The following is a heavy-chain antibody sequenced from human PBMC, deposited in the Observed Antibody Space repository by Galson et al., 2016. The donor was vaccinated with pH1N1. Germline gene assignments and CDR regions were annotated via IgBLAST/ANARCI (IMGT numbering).Heavy chain of an antibody. V-gene: IGHV3-74*01. CDR2: IDTYGRGT. Sequence: SLRLSCAASGFPFSDYWMHWVRQAPGKGLVWVARIDTYGRGTSHADSVRGRFAISRDNAENMLYLQMNSLRTDEPAVYYCARNWWGIDYWGQGALVTVSS. CDR3: ARNWWGIDY. CDR1: GFPFSDYW. D-gene: IGHD2-15*01. J-gene: IGHJ4*02.